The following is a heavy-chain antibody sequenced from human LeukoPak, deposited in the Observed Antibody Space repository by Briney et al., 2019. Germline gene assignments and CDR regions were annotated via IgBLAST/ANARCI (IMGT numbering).Heavy chain of an antibody. D-gene: IGHD3-10*01. CDR1: RFTFSSYW. V-gene: IGHV3-74*01. Sequence: GGSLRLSCAASRFTFSSYWMHWVRQAPGKGLVWVSRINSDGSSTNYADSVKGRLTISRDDAKNTLYLQLNSLRAEDTAVYYCARDRGEYYFDSWGQGTLVTVSS. J-gene: IGHJ4*02. CDR2: INSDGSST. CDR3: ARDRGEYYFDS.